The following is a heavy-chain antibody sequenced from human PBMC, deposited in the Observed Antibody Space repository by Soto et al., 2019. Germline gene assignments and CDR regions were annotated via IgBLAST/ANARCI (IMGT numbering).Heavy chain of an antibody. CDR1: GYSFTGYY. CDR3: AREALRYFDWLLVPGAGYGMDV. D-gene: IGHD3-9*01. CDR2: INPNSGGT. J-gene: IGHJ6*02. V-gene: IGHV1-2*04. Sequence: GXSVKVSCKASGYSFTGYYMHWVRQAPGQGLEWMGWINPNSGGTNYAQKFQGWVTMTRDTSISTAYMELSRLRSDDTAVYYCAREALRYFDWLLVPGAGYGMDVWGQGTTVTVSS.